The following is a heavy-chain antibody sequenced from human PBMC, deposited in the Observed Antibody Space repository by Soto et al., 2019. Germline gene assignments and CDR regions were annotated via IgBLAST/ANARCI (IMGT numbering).Heavy chain of an antibody. J-gene: IGHJ4*02. Sequence: VQRVESGGGVVQPGRSLRLSCAASGFTFSDYGMHWVRQAPGKGLEWVAVVSHDGRNTHYADSVKGRFTISRDSSKNTVSLEMTSLRAEDTAVYYCAKGGRQWLVTSDFNYWGQGSLVTVSS. CDR2: VSHDGRNT. CDR3: AKGGRQWLVTSDFNY. D-gene: IGHD6-19*01. V-gene: IGHV3-30*18. CDR1: GFTFSDYG.